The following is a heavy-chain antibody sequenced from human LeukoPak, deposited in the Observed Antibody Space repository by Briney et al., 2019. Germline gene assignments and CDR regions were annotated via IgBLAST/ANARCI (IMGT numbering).Heavy chain of an antibody. CDR1: GFTFSAYW. CDR2: INTGGNDI. V-gene: IGHV3-74*03. J-gene: IGHJ3*01. Sequence: NPGGSLRLSCAASGFTFSAYWMHRVRQAPGKGLVWLSRINTGGNDITYADSVKGRFTISRDNAKNTLYLQMNSLTVEDTAVYFCTRSLVVGGTRPNDYWGQGTMVAVSS. D-gene: IGHD2-15*01. CDR3: TRSLVVGGTRPNDY.